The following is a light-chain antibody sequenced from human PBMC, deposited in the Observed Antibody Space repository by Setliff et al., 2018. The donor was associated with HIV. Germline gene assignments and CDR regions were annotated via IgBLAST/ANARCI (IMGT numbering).Light chain of an antibody. CDR2: EVN. CDR1: SSDVGGYKY. Sequence: QSVLTQPASVSGSPGQSITISCTGTSSDVGGYKYVSWYQHHPGKAPKLLIYEVNNRPSGVSNRFSGSKSGNTASLTISGLQAEDEADYYCSSYTSSSTPYVFGTGTKVTVL. J-gene: IGLJ1*01. CDR3: SSYTSSSTPYV. V-gene: IGLV2-14*01.